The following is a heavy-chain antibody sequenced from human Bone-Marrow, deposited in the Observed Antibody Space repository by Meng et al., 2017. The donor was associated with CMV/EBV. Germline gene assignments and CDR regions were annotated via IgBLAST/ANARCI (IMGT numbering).Heavy chain of an antibody. CDR2: IYYSGST. J-gene: IGHJ6*02. D-gene: IGHD2-2*01. CDR3: ARDIVVVPAGIWGYYYYGMDV. Sequence: GSLRLSCTVSGGSISSSSYYWGWIRQPPGKGLEWIGSIYYSGSTYYNPSLKSRVTISVDTSKNQFSLKLSSVTAADTAVYYCARDIVVVPAGIWGYYYYGMDVWGQGTTVTVSS. V-gene: IGHV4-39*07. CDR1: GGSISSSSYY.